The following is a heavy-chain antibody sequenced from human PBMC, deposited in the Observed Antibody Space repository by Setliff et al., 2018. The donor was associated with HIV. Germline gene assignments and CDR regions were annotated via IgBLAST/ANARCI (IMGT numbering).Heavy chain of an antibody. Sequence: PSETLSLTCSVSGDSFSTSSYFWGWVRQSPGKGLEWIANIYYTGFTYCNPSLKSRVTISIDKSKSQFSLNLTSVTASDTAVYYCAREVRGDPSLATTRLDYWGQGKLVTVSS. CDR1: GDSFSTSSYF. D-gene: IGHD1-1*01. J-gene: IGHJ4*02. CDR3: AREVRGDPSLATTRLDY. V-gene: IGHV4-39*02. CDR2: IYYTGFT.